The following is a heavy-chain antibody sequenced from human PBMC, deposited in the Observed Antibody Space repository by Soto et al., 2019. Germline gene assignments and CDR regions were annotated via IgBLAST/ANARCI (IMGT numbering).Heavy chain of an antibody. Sequence: QAQVVESGGGVVQPGRSLRLSCTVSGFTFSGHAMHWVRKAPGKGLEWVAQRWYDGSNKYYADSVKGRFTISRDNSKNILYVQMDSLRVDDTAVYYCARDGQSLAPYALDVWGQGTAVTVSS. CDR1: GFTFSGHA. CDR2: RWYDGSNK. D-gene: IGHD6-19*01. J-gene: IGHJ6*02. V-gene: IGHV3-33*01. CDR3: ARDGQSLAPYALDV.